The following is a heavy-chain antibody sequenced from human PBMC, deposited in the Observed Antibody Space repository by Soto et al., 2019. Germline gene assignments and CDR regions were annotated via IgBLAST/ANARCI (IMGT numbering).Heavy chain of an antibody. Sequence: SQTLSLTCAISGDSVSSNSAAWTWIRQSPSRGLEWLGRTYYRSKWYNDYAVSVKSRITINPDTSKNQFSLQLNSVTPEDTAVYYCARAGPNSGYDPSNAFDIWGQGTMVTVSS. V-gene: IGHV6-1*01. D-gene: IGHD5-12*01. CDR1: GDSVSSNSAA. CDR3: ARAGPNSGYDPSNAFDI. J-gene: IGHJ3*02. CDR2: TYYRSKWYN.